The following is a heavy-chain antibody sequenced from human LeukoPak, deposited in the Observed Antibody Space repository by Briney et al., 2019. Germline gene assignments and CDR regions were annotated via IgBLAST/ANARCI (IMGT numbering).Heavy chain of an antibody. D-gene: IGHD6-13*01. Sequence: GIIYPGDSDTRYSPSFQGQVTISADKSISTAYLQWSSLKASDTAMYYCARYIAAAGTFFDYWGQGTLVTVSS. J-gene: IGHJ4*02. CDR2: IYPGDSDT. V-gene: IGHV5-51*01. CDR3: ARYIAAAGTFFDY.